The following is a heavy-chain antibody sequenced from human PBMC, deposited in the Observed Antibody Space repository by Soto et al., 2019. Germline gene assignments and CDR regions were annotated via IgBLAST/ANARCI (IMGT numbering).Heavy chain of an antibody. V-gene: IGHV3-23*01. CDR2: ISGSGGST. J-gene: IGHJ4*02. Sequence: EVQLLESAGGLAQPGGSLRLSCAASGFTFTSYAMSWVRQAPGKGLEWVSTISGSGGSTYYADSVKGRFTISRDNSKNTLYLHMSSLRVEDTAVYYCSSSASQGHYWGQGTLVTVSS. D-gene: IGHD1-26*01. CDR1: GFTFTSYA. CDR3: SSSASQGHY.